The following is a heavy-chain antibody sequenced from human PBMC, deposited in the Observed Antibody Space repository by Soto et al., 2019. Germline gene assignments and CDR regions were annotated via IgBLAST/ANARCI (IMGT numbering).Heavy chain of an antibody. CDR3: ARSDGRY. CDR2: IYYSGST. V-gene: IGHV4-59*01. Sequence: QVQLQESGPGLVTPSETLCLTCTVSGGSISSYYWSWIRQPPGKGLEWIGYIYYSGSTNYNPSLKSRVTISVDTSKNQFSLKLSSVTAADTAVYYCARSDGRYWGQGTLVTVSS. CDR1: GGSISSYY. J-gene: IGHJ4*02.